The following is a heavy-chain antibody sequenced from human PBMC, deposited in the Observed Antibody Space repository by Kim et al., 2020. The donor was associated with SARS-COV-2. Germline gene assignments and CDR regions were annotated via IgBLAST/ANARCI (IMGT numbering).Heavy chain of an antibody. V-gene: IGHV3-15*01. J-gene: IGHJ4*02. CDR1: GFTFNNAW. Sequence: GGSLRLSCAASGFTFNNAWMTWVRQAPGKGLEWVGRIKSKTDGGAIDYAAPVKGRFTISRDDSENTLYLQMNSLRAEDTAVYYCTTAPLTGYGSARYTDYWGQGTLVTVSS. D-gene: IGHD6-19*01. CDR2: IKSKTDGGAI. CDR3: TTAPLTGYGSARYTDY.